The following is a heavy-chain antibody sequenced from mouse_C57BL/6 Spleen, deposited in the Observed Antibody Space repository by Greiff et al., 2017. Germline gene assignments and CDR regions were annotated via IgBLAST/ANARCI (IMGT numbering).Heavy chain of an antibody. D-gene: IGHD1-1*01. CDR3: EKQGAYYYSSSEYCNAMDY. J-gene: IGHJ4*01. CDR2: ISSGGIYT. CDR1: GFTFSSYG. Sequence: DVMLVESGGDLVKPGGSLKLSCAASGFTFSSYGMSWVRQTPDKRLEWVATISSGGIYTSYPDSVKGRFTISRANAKNTRYLQMSSRKSEDTAMYNCEKQGAYYYSSSEYCNAMDYWGQGTSVTVSS. V-gene: IGHV5-6*02.